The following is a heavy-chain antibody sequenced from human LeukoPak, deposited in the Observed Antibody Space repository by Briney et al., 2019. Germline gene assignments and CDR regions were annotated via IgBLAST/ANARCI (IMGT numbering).Heavy chain of an antibody. CDR2: VYYSGST. V-gene: IGHV4-59*01. CDR3: AREDGYNFRVIDY. D-gene: IGHD5-24*01. Sequence: PSETLSLTCTVSGVSISSYYWTWIRQPPGEGLEWIGYVYYSGSTNYNPSLKSRVSISVDTSKNQFSLNLSSVTATDTAVYYCAREDGYNFRVIDYWGQGTLVTVSS. J-gene: IGHJ4*02. CDR1: GVSISSYY.